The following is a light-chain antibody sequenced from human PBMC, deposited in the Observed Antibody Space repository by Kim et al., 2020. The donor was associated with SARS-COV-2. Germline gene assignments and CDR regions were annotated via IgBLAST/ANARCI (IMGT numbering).Light chain of an antibody. V-gene: IGKV1-39*01. J-gene: IGKJ1*01. Sequence: ASVGDRVTITCRASQHINSYLNWYQQKPGKAPNLLIYGASNLQSGVPSRFSGSGFGRDFTLTISSLQPEDFAMYYCQQSYSAPRAFGQGTKVEIK. CDR1: QHINSY. CDR2: GAS. CDR3: QQSYSAPRA.